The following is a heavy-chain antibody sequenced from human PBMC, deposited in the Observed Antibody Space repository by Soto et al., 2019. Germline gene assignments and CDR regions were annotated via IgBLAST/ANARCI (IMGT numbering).Heavy chain of an antibody. Sequence: GGSLRLSCAASGFTFNYYAMHWVRQAPGKGLEGVAVMSYDGSNKYYADSVKGRFTISRDNSKNTLFLQMNRLRSEDTAVYYCASGTMDGWGNCVEGDYYGLDVWGQGSTVTVSS. J-gene: IGHJ6*02. CDR1: GFTFNYYA. D-gene: IGHD1-1*01. V-gene: IGHV3-30-3*01. CDR3: ASGTMDGWGNCVEGDYYGLDV. CDR2: MSYDGSNK.